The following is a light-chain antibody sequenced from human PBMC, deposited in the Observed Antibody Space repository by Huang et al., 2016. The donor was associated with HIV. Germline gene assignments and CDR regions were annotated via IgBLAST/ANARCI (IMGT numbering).Light chain of an antibody. CDR2: DTS. Sequence: EIMMTQSLATLSVSPGGRATLYCRASQNVRNNLAWYQQKTGQAPRHLIYDTSTRASGLQARFKGSGSGTEFTLTISGRQSEDFAIYYCQQYDNWPPGLTFGGGTKVEI. V-gene: IGKV3D-15*01. J-gene: IGKJ4*01. CDR1: QNVRNN. CDR3: QQYDNWPPGLT.